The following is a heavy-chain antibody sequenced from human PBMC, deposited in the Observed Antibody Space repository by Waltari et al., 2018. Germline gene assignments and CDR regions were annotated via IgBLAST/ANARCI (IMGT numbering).Heavy chain of an antibody. V-gene: IGHV1-8*02. CDR3: ARVHYDFWSGYYI. Sequence: QMQLVQSGAEVKKPGASVKVSCKASGYPFSDYAINWVRQATGHGLEWMGLINPKSGNTVSAQNFQDRVTITRDPSTSTVYMELSSLRSDDAAVYYCARVHYDFWSGYYIWGQGTLVTVPS. D-gene: IGHD3-3*01. CDR2: INPKSGNT. CDR1: GYPFSDYA. J-gene: IGHJ4*02.